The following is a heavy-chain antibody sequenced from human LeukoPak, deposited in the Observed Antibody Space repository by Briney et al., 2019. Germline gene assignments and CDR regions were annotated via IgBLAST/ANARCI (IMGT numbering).Heavy chain of an antibody. D-gene: IGHD3-10*01. J-gene: IGHJ5*02. Sequence: SETLSLTCTVSGGSISSDYWSWIRQPPGKGLEWIGYIYYSGSTNYNPSLKSRVTISLDRSKNQFSLKLSSVTAADTAVYYCATRGSGSPFDPWGQGTLVTVSS. CDR3: ATRGSGSPFDP. CDR2: IYYSGST. V-gene: IGHV4-59*01. CDR1: GGSISSDY.